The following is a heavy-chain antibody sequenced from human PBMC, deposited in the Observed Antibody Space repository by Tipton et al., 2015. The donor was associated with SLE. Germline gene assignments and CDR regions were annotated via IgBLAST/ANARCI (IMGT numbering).Heavy chain of an antibody. D-gene: IGHD3-3*01. V-gene: IGHV1-18*01. CDR1: GYTFSNYG. CDR2: ISANHGET. J-gene: IGHJ4*02. Sequence: QLVQSGVEVKKPGASVTVSCKASGYTFSNYGIGWVRQAPGQGPEWMGWISANHGETNYAQKFQGRVTMTRDTSTTTAYMQLRSLRSDDTAVYYCARSITIFGVLIVSQYLDYWGPGTLVTVSS. CDR3: ARSITIFGVLIVSQYLDY.